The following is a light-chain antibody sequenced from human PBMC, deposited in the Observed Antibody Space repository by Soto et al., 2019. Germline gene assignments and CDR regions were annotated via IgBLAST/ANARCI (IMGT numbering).Light chain of an antibody. CDR1: SSNIGGNS. CDR3: GSWDSSLSAYV. V-gene: IGLV1-51*01. Sequence: LTKPLEVSSAPRQWVTISCSGGSSNIGGNSVSWYQQLPGTAPKLLIYDDHKRPSGIPDRFSGSKSGTSATLGITGFQTGDEADYYCGSWDSSLSAYVYGTGTKVTVL. J-gene: IGLJ1*01. CDR2: DDH.